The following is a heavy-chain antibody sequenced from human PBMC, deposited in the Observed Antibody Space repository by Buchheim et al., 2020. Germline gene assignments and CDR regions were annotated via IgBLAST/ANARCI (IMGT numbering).Heavy chain of an antibody. V-gene: IGHV4-59*01. Sequence: QVQLQESGPGLVKPSETLSLTCSVSGGSIFTYYWSWIRQATGKGLEWIGYMDGSGRSNYNPSLKSRITISVEPSKNQFSLNLSSVTAADTAIYYCAKKRSDNWFDPWGQGTL. J-gene: IGHJ5*02. CDR1: GGSIFTYY. CDR3: AKKRSDNWFDP. CDR2: MDGSGRS.